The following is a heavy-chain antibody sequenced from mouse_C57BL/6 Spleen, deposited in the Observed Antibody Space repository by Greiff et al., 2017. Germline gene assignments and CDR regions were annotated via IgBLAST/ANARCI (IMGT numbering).Heavy chain of an antibody. CDR3: ARLYYYGSSYGGYFDV. Sequence: EVQLQPSGPELVKPGASVKMSCKASGYTFTDYNMHWVKQSHGKSLEWIGYINPNNGGTSYNQKFKGKATLTVTKSSSTAYMELRSLTSEDSAVYYCARLYYYGSSYGGYFDVWGTGTTVTVSS. V-gene: IGHV1-22*01. CDR2: INPNNGGT. D-gene: IGHD1-1*01. CDR1: GYTFTDYN. J-gene: IGHJ1*03.